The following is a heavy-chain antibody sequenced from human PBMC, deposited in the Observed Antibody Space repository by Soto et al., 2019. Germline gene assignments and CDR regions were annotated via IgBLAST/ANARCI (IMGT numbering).Heavy chain of an antibody. CDR2: ISSNGGST. V-gene: IGHV3-64*01. Sequence: EVQLVESGGGLVQPGGSLRLSCAASGFTFSSYAMHWVRQAPGKGLEYVSGISSNGGSTHYANSVKGRFTISRDNSKKTLYLQMGSLRAEDMAVYYCARQWLDSYYFDYWGQGTLVTVSS. D-gene: IGHD6-19*01. J-gene: IGHJ4*02. CDR1: GFTFSSYA. CDR3: ARQWLDSYYFDY.